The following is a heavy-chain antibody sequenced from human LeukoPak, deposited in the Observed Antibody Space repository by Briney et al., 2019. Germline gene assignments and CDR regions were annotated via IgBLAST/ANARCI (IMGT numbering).Heavy chain of an antibody. CDR2: MNPNSGNT. D-gene: IGHD2-21*01. CDR1: GYTFTSYD. V-gene: IGHV1-8*01. Sequence: ASVKVSCKASGYTFTSYDINWVRQATGQGLEWMGWMNPNSGNTGYAQKFQGRVTMTRNTSISTAYMELSSLRSEDTAVYYCARSACGGDCYFLINDYWGQGTLVTVSS. CDR3: ARSACGGDCYFLINDY. J-gene: IGHJ4*02.